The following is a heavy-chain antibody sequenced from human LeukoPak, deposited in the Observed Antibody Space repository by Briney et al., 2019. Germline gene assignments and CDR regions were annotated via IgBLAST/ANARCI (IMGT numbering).Heavy chain of an antibody. Sequence: ASVKVSCKASGYTFTGYYMHWVRQAPGQGLEWMGWINPNSGGTNYAQKSQGRVTMTRDTSISTAYMELSRLRSDDTAVYYCAREYSSSWYRSAFDIWGQGTMVTVSS. J-gene: IGHJ3*02. CDR3: AREYSSSWYRSAFDI. CDR1: GYTFTGYY. CDR2: INPNSGGT. D-gene: IGHD6-6*01. V-gene: IGHV1-2*02.